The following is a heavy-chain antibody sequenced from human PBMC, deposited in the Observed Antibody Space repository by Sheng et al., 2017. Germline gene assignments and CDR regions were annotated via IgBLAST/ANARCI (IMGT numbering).Heavy chain of an antibody. V-gene: IGHV3-74*01. CDR3: ARDGLDFRAFDY. CDR2: IHSDGSRT. Sequence: EVQLVESGGGLVQPGGSLRLSCAASGFTFSNYWMHWVRQAPGKGLVWVSRIHSDGSRTTYTDSVEGRFTISRDNAKNRLYLEMNSLTVEDTAIYYCARDGLDFRAFDYWGQGTLVTVSS. J-gene: IGHJ4*02. CDR1: GFTFSNYW. D-gene: IGHD3-9*01.